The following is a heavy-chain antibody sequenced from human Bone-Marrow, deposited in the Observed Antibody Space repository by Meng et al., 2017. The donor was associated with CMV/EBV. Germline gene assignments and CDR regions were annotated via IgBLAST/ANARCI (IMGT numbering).Heavy chain of an antibody. J-gene: IGHJ4*02. Sequence: GESLKISCAASGLTFSGSYMTWIRQAPGKGLEWLSYISASGTTRYYAESVTGRFTVSRDNAKRSLVLEMDSLRAEDTAVYYCAGGKEGFCRGAYCLFPPIASWGQGHLVTVSS. CDR3: AGGKEGFCRGAYCLFPPIAS. CDR2: ISASGTTR. CDR1: GLTFSGSY. D-gene: IGHD2-15*01. V-gene: IGHV3-11*01.